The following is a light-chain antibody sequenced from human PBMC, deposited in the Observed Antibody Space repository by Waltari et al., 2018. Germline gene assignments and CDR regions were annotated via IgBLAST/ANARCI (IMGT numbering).Light chain of an antibody. CDR1: QSVLYSSNNKNY. CDR2: WAS. Sequence: DIVMTQSPDSLAVSLGGRATINCKSSQSVLYSSNNKNYVAWDQQKPGQPPKLLIYWASTRESGVPDRFSGSGSGTDFTLTISSLQAEDVAVYYCQQYYSTPRTFGQGTKVEIK. V-gene: IGKV4-1*01. J-gene: IGKJ1*01. CDR3: QQYYSTPRT.